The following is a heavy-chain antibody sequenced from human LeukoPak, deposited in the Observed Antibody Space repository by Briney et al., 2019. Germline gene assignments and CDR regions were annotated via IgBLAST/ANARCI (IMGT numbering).Heavy chain of an antibody. Sequence: GASVKVSCKVSGYTLTELSMHWVRQAPGKGLEWMGGFDPEDGETIYAQKFQGRVTMTRDTSTSTVYMELSSLRSEDTAVYYCARDVSLWFGEFGFDYWGQGTLVTVSS. V-gene: IGHV1-24*01. CDR2: FDPEDGET. D-gene: IGHD3-10*01. CDR3: ARDVSLWFGEFGFDY. J-gene: IGHJ4*02. CDR1: GYTLTELS.